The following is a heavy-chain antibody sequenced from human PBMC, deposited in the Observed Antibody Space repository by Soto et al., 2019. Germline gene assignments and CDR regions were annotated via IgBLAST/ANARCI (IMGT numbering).Heavy chain of an antibody. CDR1: GYTFTXYY. CDR3: ARDLGGWPDY. D-gene: IGHD6-19*01. CDR2: INAGNGNT. Sequence: ASVKVSCKASGYTFTXYYMHWVRQAPGQGLEWMGWINAGNGNTKYSQKFQDRVTITRDTSASTAYMELSSLRSEDTAVYYCARDLGGWPDYWGQGTLVTVSS. J-gene: IGHJ4*02. V-gene: IGHV1-3*01.